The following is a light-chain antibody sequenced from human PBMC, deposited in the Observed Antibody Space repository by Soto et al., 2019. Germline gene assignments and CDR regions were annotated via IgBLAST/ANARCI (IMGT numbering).Light chain of an antibody. CDR3: QQRSGWVWT. CDR1: QSVSSY. V-gene: IGKV3-11*01. J-gene: IGKJ1*01. Sequence: EIVLTQSPATLSLSPGERATLSCRASQSVSSYLAWYQQKPGQAPRLLIYDASNRATGIPARFSGSGSGTDFTLTISSLDPEDFAVYYCQQRSGWVWTFGQGTKVEIK. CDR2: DAS.